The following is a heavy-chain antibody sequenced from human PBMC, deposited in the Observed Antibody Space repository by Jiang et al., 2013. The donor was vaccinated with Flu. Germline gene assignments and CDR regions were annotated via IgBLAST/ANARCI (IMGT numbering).Heavy chain of an antibody. CDR1: GYTFTNYG. D-gene: IGHD6-19*01. J-gene: IGHJ1*01. CDR2: VSPYNGDI. V-gene: IGHV1-18*01. CDR3: ARGGNKVAVTGGVALDF. Sequence: GAEVKKPGASVKVSCKASGYTFTNYGISWVRQAPGQGFEWMGWVSPYNGDINYAQKFQGRVTMTTDTSTNTAYLELRSLRSDDTAVYFCARGGNKVAVTGGVALDFWGQGTLVTVSS.